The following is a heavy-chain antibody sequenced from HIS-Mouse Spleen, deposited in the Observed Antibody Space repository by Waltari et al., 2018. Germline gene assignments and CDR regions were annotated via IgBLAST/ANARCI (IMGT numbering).Heavy chain of an antibody. J-gene: IGHJ2*01. CDR2: IYYSGST. Sequence: QLQLQESGPGLVKPSATLSLTCTVSGGSIRSSSYSWGWTRPPPGKGLEWIGRIYYSGSTYYNPSLKSRVTISVDTSKNQFSLKLSSVTAADTAVYYCAREIPYSSSWYDWYFDLWGRGTLVTVSS. V-gene: IGHV4-39*07. CDR1: GGSIRSSSYS. CDR3: AREIPYSSSWYDWYFDL. D-gene: IGHD6-13*01.